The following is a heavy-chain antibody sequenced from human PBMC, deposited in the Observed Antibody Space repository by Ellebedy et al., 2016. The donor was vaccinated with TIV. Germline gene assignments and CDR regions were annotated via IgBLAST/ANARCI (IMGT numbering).Heavy chain of an antibody. J-gene: IGHJ4*02. D-gene: IGHD6-19*01. CDR3: ARGPLTVAGGTFDY. CDR1: GGSISSSSYY. CDR2: IYYSGST. Sequence: MPSETLSLTCTVSGGSISSSSYYWGWIRQPPGKGLEWIGSIYYSGSTYYNPSLKSRVTISVDTSKNQFSLKLSSVTAADTAVYYCARGPLTVAGGTFDYWGQGTLVTVSS. V-gene: IGHV4-39*01.